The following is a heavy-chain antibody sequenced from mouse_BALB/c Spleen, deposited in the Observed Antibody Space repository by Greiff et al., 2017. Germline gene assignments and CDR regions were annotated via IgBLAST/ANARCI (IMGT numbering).Heavy chain of an antibody. CDR3: ARGDYYDYDDAMDY. CDR1: GFNIKDTY. D-gene: IGHD2-4*01. J-gene: IGHJ4*01. Sequence: VQLQQSGAELVKPGASVKLSCTASGFNIKDTYMHWVKQRPERGLEWIGRVDPANGNTKYDPKFPGKATITADASSNTAYLQLSSLTSEDTAVYYCARGDYYDYDDAMDYWGQGTSVTVSS. V-gene: IGHV14-3*02. CDR2: VDPANGNT.